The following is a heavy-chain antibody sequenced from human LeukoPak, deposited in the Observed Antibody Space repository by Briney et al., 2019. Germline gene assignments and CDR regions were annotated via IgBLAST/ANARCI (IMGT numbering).Heavy chain of an antibody. J-gene: IGHJ4*02. Sequence: SGGSLRLSCAASGFTFSSYGMHWVRRAPGKGLEWVAVISYDGSNKYYADSVKGRFTISRDNSKNTLYLQMNSLRAEDTAVYYCAKELVWGFGGDYWGQGTLVTVSS. V-gene: IGHV3-30*18. D-gene: IGHD6-6*01. CDR3: AKELVWGFGGDY. CDR2: ISYDGSNK. CDR1: GFTFSSYG.